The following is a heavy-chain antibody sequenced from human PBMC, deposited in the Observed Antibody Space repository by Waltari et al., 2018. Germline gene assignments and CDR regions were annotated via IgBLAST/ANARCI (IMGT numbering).Heavy chain of an antibody. V-gene: IGHV4-34*01. CDR2: INHLGNT. CDR1: GGPLSSYF. J-gene: IGHJ5*02. D-gene: IGHD3-10*01. CDR3: VRGAFEFYSSSFGKGGWFDP. Sequence: QVQLQQWGAGLLKPSETLSLSCAVYGGPLSSYFWSWIRQSPRKGLEWIGEINHLGNTNYNPSLRGRVTISVDTSKNQFSLKLSSVTAADTAVYYCVRGAFEFYSSSFGKGGWFDPWGQGTPVTVSS.